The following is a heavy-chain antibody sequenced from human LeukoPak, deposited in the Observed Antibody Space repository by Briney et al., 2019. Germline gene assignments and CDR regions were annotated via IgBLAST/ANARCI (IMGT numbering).Heavy chain of an antibody. CDR1: GFTFSSYA. CDR3: ARWGIGGTSGSPSPDAFDI. V-gene: IGHV3-30-3*01. Sequence: GGSLRLSCAASGFTFSSYAMSWGRQAPGKGLEWVAVISYDGSNKYYADSVKGRFTISRDNSKNTLYLQMNSLRAEDTAVYYCARWGIGGTSGSPSPDAFDIWGQGTMVTVSS. J-gene: IGHJ3*02. CDR2: ISYDGSNK. D-gene: IGHD1-26*01.